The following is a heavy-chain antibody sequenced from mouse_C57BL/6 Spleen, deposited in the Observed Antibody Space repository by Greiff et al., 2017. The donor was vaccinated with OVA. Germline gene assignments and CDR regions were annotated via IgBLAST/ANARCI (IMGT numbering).Heavy chain of an antibody. CDR3: ARSHGGSSPFDD. Sequence: EVKLVESGPELVKPGASVKISCKASGYSFTDYNMNWVKQSNGKSLEWIGVINPNYGTTSYNQKFKGKATLTVDQSSSTAYMQLNSLTSEDSAVYYCARSHGGSSPFDDWGQGTTLTVSS. J-gene: IGHJ2*01. V-gene: IGHV1-39*01. CDR1: GYSFTDYN. D-gene: IGHD1-1*01. CDR2: INPNYGTT.